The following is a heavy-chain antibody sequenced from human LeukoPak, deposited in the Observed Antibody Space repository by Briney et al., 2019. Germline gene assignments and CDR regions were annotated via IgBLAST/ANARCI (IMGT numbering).Heavy chain of an antibody. Sequence: GGSLRLSCAASGFTFSTYWMQWVRQAPGKGLVWVSRINNDGSGTTYADSGKGRFTISRDNPKNTVFLQMNSLRAEDTAVYYCARDADGPGSLIDYWGQGALVTVSS. CDR3: ARDADGPGSLIDY. V-gene: IGHV3-74*01. J-gene: IGHJ4*02. CDR1: GFTFSTYW. D-gene: IGHD2-8*01. CDR2: INNDGSGT.